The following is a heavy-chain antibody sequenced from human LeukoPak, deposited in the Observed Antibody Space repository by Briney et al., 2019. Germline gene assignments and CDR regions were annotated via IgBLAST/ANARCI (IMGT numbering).Heavy chain of an antibody. CDR3: AREDIVVGVAATPGNCFDP. CDR2: INPSGGST. J-gene: IGHJ5*02. CDR1: GYTFTSYY. V-gene: IGHV1-46*01. D-gene: IGHD2-15*01. Sequence: ASVKVSCKASGYTFTSYYMHWVRQAPGQGLEWMGIINPSGGSTSYAQKFQGRVTMTRDTSTSTVYMELSSLRSEDTAVYYCAREDIVVGVAATPGNCFDPGGQGTLVTVSS.